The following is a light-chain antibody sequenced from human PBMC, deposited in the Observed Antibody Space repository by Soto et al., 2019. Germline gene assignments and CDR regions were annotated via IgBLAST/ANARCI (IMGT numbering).Light chain of an antibody. V-gene: IGKV3-15*01. Sequence: EIVMTQSPGSLSVSPGERVTLSCRASQSVSSKLAWYQQEPGQAPRLLIYGASTRATGIPARFSGSGSGTEFTLSISSLQPEDFAVYYCQQFNTWPYTFGQGTKLEIK. CDR1: QSVSSK. J-gene: IGKJ2*01. CDR3: QQFNTWPYT. CDR2: GAS.